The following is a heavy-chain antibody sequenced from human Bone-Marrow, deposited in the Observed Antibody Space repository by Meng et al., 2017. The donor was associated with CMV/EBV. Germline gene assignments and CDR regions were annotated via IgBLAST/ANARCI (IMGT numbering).Heavy chain of an antibody. V-gene: IGHV4-59*12. Sequence: SATLSLTCTASGGSISSYYWSWIRQPPGKGLEWIGYIYYSGSTNYNPSLKSRVTISVDTSKNQFSLKLSSVTAADTAVYYCARVRITIFGVVIWFDYCGQGTLVTVSS. CDR2: IYYSGST. J-gene: IGHJ4*02. CDR1: GGSISSYY. D-gene: IGHD3-3*01. CDR3: ARVRITIFGVVIWFDY.